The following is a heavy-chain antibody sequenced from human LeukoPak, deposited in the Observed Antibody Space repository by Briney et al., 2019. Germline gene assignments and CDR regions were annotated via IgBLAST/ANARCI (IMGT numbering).Heavy chain of an antibody. CDR3: AREHRNPVDY. J-gene: IGHJ4*02. CDR2: VNPNSGAT. Sequence: ASVKVSCKASGYTFTSYDINWVRQATGQGLEWMGWVNPNSGATDYAQQFQGRVTMTTNTSISTSYMELTGLRSDDTAVYYCAREHRNPVDYWGQGSLVTVSS. CDR1: GYTFTSYD. V-gene: IGHV1-8*01.